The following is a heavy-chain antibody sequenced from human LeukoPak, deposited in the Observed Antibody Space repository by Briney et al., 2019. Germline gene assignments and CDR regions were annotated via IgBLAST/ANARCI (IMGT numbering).Heavy chain of an antibody. J-gene: IGHJ4*02. CDR2: IFYSGST. Sequence: PSETLSLTCTVSGGSISTSNYYWGWIRQPPGKGLEWIGNIFYSGSTYYNPSLKSRVTISVDTSKNQFSLKLSSVTAADTAVYYCASFFRRASGQWGYYFDYWGQGTLVAVSS. CDR3: ASFFRRASGQWGYYFDY. V-gene: IGHV4-39*07. D-gene: IGHD3-16*01. CDR1: GGSISTSNYY.